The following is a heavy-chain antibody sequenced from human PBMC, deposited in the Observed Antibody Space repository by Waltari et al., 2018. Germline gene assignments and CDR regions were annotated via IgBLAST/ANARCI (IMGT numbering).Heavy chain of an antibody. Sequence: EVQLLESGGGLVQPGGSLRLSCAASGFTFSSYAMSWVRQAPGKGLGWVSAISGSGGSTYDADSVKGRFTISRDNSKNTLYLQMNSLRAEDTAVYYCAKDLLFGVDYYYYCGMDVWGQGTTVTVSS. V-gene: IGHV3-23*01. J-gene: IGHJ6*02. D-gene: IGHD3-3*01. CDR3: AKDLLFGVDYYYYCGMDV. CDR1: GFTFSSYA. CDR2: ISGSGGST.